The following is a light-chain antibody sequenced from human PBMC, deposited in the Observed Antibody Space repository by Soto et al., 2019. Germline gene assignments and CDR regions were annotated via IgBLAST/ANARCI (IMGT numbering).Light chain of an antibody. CDR2: AAS. V-gene: IGKV1-17*03. J-gene: IGKJ1*01. CDR3: LQHNTFPRT. CDR1: QDISNY. Sequence: DIQMTQSPSAISASVGDRVTITCRASQDISNYLAWFQQKAGNVPRRLIYAASSLQSGVPSRFRGSGSGTEFTLTMRSLQPEDFATYSCLQHNTFPRTFGQGTKV.